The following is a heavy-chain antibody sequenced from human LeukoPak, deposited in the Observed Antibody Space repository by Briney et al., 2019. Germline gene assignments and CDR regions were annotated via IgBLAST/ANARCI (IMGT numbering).Heavy chain of an antibody. CDR1: GYSFTTYW. CDR3: ARRGAYHLDY. D-gene: IGHD3-16*02. J-gene: IGHJ4*02. V-gene: IGHV5-51*01. Sequence: GESLKISCKSSGYSFTTYWIGWVRQIPGKGLGWMGIIYPSDSDIRYSPSFQGQVTISVDKSISTAYLQWRSLKASDTAMYFCARRGAYHLDYWGQGTLVTVSS. CDR2: IYPSDSDI.